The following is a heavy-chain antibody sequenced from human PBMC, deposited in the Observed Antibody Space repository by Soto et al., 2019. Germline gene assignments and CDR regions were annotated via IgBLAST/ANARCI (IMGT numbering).Heavy chain of an antibody. D-gene: IGHD3-3*01. V-gene: IGHV3-23*01. CDR1: GFTFSSYA. CDR3: AKDPRFLEWLPYYYYYYYIDV. CDR2: ISGSGGST. J-gene: IGHJ6*03. Sequence: GGSLRLSCAASGFTFSSYAMSWVRQAPGKGLEWVSAISGSGGSTYYADSVNGRSTITRDNSKNTRYLKMNSLRAEDTAVYYCAKDPRFLEWLPYYYYYYYIDVWGKGTTVTVSS.